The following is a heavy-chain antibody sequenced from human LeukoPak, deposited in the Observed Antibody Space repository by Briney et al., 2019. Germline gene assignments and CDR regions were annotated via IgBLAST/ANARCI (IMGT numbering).Heavy chain of an antibody. CDR1: GFSFSNYA. D-gene: IGHD2-15*01. CDR2: ITSSGVST. V-gene: IGHV3-23*01. J-gene: IGHJ4*02. CDR3: AKGGAVVAAPIDY. Sequence: GGSLRLSCAASGFSFSNYAMSWLRQAPGKGLEWVSSITSSGVSTDYADSVKGRFTISRDNSRNTLYLQMKSLTAEDTAVYFCAKGGAVVAAPIDYWGRGTLVTVSS.